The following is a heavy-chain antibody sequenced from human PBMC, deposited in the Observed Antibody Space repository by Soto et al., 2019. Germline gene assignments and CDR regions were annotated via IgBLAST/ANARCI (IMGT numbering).Heavy chain of an antibody. D-gene: IGHD4-4*01. J-gene: IGHJ5*02. CDR1: GFTFSSYS. Sequence: EVQLVESGGGLVQPGGSLRLSCAASGFTFSSYSMNWVRQAPGKGLEWVSYISSSSSTIYYADSVKGRFTISRDNAKTSMYLQMNSLRDADPAVYYCARDSRNYLNWFDPWGQGTLVTVSS. CDR3: ARDSRNYLNWFDP. V-gene: IGHV3-48*02. CDR2: ISSSSSTI.